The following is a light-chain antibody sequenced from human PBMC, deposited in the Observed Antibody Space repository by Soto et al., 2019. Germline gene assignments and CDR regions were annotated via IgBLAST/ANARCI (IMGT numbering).Light chain of an antibody. CDR3: QQYNNWPPL. J-gene: IGKJ5*01. Sequence: MTQSPATLSVSLGDRATLTCRASQSVRRNLAWYQQKPGKAPRLLIYGASTRATGIPARFSGSASGTEFTLTISSLQSEDFEIYYCQQYNNWPPLFGQGTRLEIK. V-gene: IGKV3-15*01. CDR2: GAS. CDR1: QSVRRN.